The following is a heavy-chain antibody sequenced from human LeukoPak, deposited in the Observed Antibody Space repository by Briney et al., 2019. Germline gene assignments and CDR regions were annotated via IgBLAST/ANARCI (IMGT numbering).Heavy chain of an antibody. CDR2: IYYSGST. V-gene: IGHV4-39*01. D-gene: IGHD1-26*01. J-gene: IGHJ3*02. Sequence: SETLPLTCTVSGGSISSSSYYWGWIRQPPGKGLEWIGSIYYSGSTYYNPSLKSRVTISVDTSKNQFSLKLSSVTAADTAVYYCARLVRGRGSYLAFDIWGQGTMVTVSS. CDR3: ARLVRGRGSYLAFDI. CDR1: GGSISSSSYY.